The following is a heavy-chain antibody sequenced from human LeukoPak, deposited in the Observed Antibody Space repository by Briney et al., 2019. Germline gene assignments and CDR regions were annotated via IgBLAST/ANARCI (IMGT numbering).Heavy chain of an antibody. D-gene: IGHD2-2*01. V-gene: IGHV4-39*02. CDR1: GGSISSSSYY. J-gene: IGHJ3*02. CDR2: IYYSGST. CDR3: ARDRGTLGYCSSSSCARDDAFDI. Sequence: PSETLSLTCTVSGGSISSSSYYWGWIRQPPGKGLEWIGSIYYSGSTYYNPSLKSRVTISVDTSKNQFSLKLSSVTAADTAVYYCARDRGTLGYCSSSSCARDDAFDIWGQGTMVTVSS.